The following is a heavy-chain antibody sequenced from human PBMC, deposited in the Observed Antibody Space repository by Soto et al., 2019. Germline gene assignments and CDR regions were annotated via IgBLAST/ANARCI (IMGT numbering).Heavy chain of an antibody. J-gene: IGHJ4*02. CDR2: IYHSGST. Sequence: SETLSLTCTVSGGSISSSSYYWGWIRQPPGKGLEWIGSIYHSGSTYYNPPLKSRVTISVDTSKSQFSLKLSSVTAADTAVYYCANQYSSGWYYFDYWGQGTLVTVSS. CDR1: GGSISSSSYY. D-gene: IGHD6-19*01. V-gene: IGHV4-39*01. CDR3: ANQYSSGWYYFDY.